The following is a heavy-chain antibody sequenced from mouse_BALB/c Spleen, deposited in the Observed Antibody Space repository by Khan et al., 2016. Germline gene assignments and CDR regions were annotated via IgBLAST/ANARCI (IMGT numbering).Heavy chain of an antibody. Sequence: EVKLEVSGGGLVQPGGSMKLSCAASGFTFSDAWMDWVRQSPDKGLEWVAEIRNKPNNHATYYAESVKGRFTISRDDSKSSVYLQMNSLRAEDTGIYYCTRHWGGFDYWGQGTTLTVSS. CDR1: GFTFSDAW. V-gene: IGHV6-6*01. D-gene: IGHD4-1*01. CDR2: IRNKPNNHAT. J-gene: IGHJ2*01. CDR3: TRHWGGFDY.